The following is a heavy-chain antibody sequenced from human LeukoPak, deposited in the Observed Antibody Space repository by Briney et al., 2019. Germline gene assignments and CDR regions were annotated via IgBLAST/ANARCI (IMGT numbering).Heavy chain of an antibody. D-gene: IGHD2-2*01. CDR2: IWYDGSNK. V-gene: IGHV3-33*06. CDR1: GFTFSSYG. Sequence: GGSLRLSCAASGFTFSSYGMHWVRQAPGKGLEWVAVIWYDGSNKYYAESVKGRFTISRDNSKNTLYLQMNSLRAEDTAVYYCAKDGAAAIWSYYMDFWGKGTTVTVSS. J-gene: IGHJ6*03. CDR3: AKDGAAAIWSYYMDF.